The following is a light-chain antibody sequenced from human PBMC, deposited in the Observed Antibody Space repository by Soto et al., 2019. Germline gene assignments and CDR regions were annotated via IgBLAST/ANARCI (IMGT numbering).Light chain of an antibody. V-gene: IGLV1-44*01. CDR1: SSNIGRNT. CDR3: AVWDYSLNGPV. Sequence: QSVLTQPPSASGTPGQRVSISCSGSSSNIGRNTMIWYQQLPGTAPKLLIYNDDQWPPGVPDRFSGSKSGTSASLAISGLQSDYEADYYCAVWDYSLNGPVFCGGTKLTVL. J-gene: IGLJ2*01. CDR2: NDD.